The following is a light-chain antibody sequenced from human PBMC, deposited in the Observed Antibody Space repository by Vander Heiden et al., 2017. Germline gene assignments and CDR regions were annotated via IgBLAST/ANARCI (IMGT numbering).Light chain of an antibody. CDR2: DVS. J-gene: IGLJ2*01. CDR3: SSYTSSSTLV. V-gene: IGLV2-14*03. Sequence: SPLTHPASLSLSPLPSNNIYGTGTSSDVGGYNYVSWYQQHPGKAPKLMIYDVSNRPSGVSNRFSGSKSGNTASLTISGLQDEDEADYYCSSYTSSSTLVFGGGTKLTVL. CDR1: SSDVGGYNY.